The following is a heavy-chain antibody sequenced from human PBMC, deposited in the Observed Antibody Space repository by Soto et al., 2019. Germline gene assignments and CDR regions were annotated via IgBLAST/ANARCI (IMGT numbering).Heavy chain of an antibody. CDR3: ARGGGSDSFDY. CDR1: VASITFGGYS. J-gene: IGHJ4*02. D-gene: IGHD1-26*01. Sequence: TSETLSLTCTVSVASITFGGYSWSWILQTPGKGLEWIGYINHLETTFYNPSFESRLTLSIDRAKNQFSLKLHSMSAADRAVYFCARGGGSDSFDYWGQGILVTV. CDR2: INHLETT. V-gene: IGHV4-30-2*01.